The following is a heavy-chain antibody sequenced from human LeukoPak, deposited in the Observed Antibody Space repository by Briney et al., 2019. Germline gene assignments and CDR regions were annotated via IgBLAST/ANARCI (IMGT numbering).Heavy chain of an antibody. J-gene: IGHJ4*02. Sequence: KPSETLSLTCTVSGDSISSYYWSWIRQPPGKRLEWIGHIYYSGSTNYNPSLKSRVTISVDTSKNQFSLKLSSVTAADTAVYYCARGRRLYSSSWYFFGYWGQGTLVTVSS. CDR3: ARGRRLYSSSWYFFGY. CDR2: IYYSGST. V-gene: IGHV4-59*01. CDR1: GDSISSYY. D-gene: IGHD6-13*01.